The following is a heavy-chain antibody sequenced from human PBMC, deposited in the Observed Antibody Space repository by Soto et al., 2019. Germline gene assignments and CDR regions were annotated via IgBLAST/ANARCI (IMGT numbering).Heavy chain of an antibody. CDR3: ARDLRKQQPPGAFDI. J-gene: IGHJ3*02. D-gene: IGHD6-13*01. CDR2: ISSSGSTI. V-gene: IGHV3-11*01. Sequence: GGSLRLSCAASGFTFSDCYMSWIRQAPGKGLEWVSYISSSGSTIYYADSVKGRFTISRDNAKNSLYLQMNSLRAEDTAVYYCARDLRKQQPPGAFDIWGQGTMVTVSS. CDR1: GFTFSDCY.